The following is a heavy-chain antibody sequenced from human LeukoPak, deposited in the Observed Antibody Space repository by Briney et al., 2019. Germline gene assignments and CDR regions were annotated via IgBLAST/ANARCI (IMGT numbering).Heavy chain of an antibody. V-gene: IGHV1-69*06. J-gene: IGHJ3*02. D-gene: IGHD3-10*01. CDR3: ARQTTMVRGVFDAFDI. Sequence: GSSVKVSCKASGGTFSSYAISWVRQAPGQGLEWMGGIIPIFGTANYAQKFQGRVTITADKSTSTAYMELCSLRSEDTAVYYCARQTTMVRGVFDAFDIWGQGTMVTVSS. CDR1: GGTFSSYA. CDR2: IIPIFGTA.